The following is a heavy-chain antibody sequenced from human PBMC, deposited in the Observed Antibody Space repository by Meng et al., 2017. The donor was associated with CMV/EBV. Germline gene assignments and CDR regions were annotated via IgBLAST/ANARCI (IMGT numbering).Heavy chain of an antibody. Sequence: SETLSLTCTVSGGSISRYYWTWIRQPPGKGLEWIGYIYYSGSTNYNPSLKSRVTISVDTSKNQFSLKLSSVTAADTAVYYCARDLGQNWRGDHGMDVWGQGTTVTVSS. CDR1: GGSISRYY. J-gene: IGHJ6*02. V-gene: IGHV4-59*01. CDR3: ARDLGQNWRGDHGMDV. CDR2: IYYSGST. D-gene: IGHD1-1*01.